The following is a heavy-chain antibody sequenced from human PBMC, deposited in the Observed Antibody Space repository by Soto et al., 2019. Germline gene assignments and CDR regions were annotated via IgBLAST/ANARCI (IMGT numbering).Heavy chain of an antibody. Sequence: RSETLSLTCAVSGYSISSGYYWGWIRQPPGKGLEWIGSIYHSGSTYYNPSLKSRVTISVDTSKNQFSLKLSSVTAADTAVYYCARLSNMARTYYDFWSGLRRNWFDPWGQGTLVTVSS. V-gene: IGHV4-38-2*01. D-gene: IGHD3-3*01. J-gene: IGHJ5*02. CDR2: IYHSGST. CDR3: ARLSNMARTYYDFWSGLRRNWFDP. CDR1: GYSISSGYY.